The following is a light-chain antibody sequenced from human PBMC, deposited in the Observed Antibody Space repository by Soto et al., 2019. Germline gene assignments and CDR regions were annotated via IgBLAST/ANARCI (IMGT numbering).Light chain of an antibody. Sequence: QSALTQPRSVSGSPGQSVTISCTGTSSDVGGYNYVSWYQQYPGKAPKLMIYDVSKRPSGVPDRFSGSKSGNTASLTISGLQAEDEADYYCCSYAGGNNLWVFGGGTKLTVL. CDR2: DVS. CDR3: CSYAGGNNLWV. J-gene: IGLJ3*02. CDR1: SSDVGGYNY. V-gene: IGLV2-11*01.